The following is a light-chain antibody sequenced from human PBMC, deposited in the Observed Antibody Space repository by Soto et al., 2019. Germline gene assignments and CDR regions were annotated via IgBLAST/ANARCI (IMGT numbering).Light chain of an antibody. CDR1: QSLLHSNGYNY. Sequence: DIVMTQSPLSLPVTPGEPASISCRSSQSLLHSNGYNYLDWYLQKPGQSPQLLIYLGSNRASGVPDRFSGNGSCTDFTLKISRVEAEDVGVYYCMQALQTRTFGQGTKVEIK. CDR2: LGS. J-gene: IGKJ1*01. V-gene: IGKV2-28*01. CDR3: MQALQTRT.